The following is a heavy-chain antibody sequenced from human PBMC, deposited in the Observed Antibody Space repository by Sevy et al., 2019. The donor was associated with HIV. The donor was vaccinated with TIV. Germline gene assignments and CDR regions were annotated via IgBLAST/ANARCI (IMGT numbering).Heavy chain of an antibody. CDR1: GGTFSSYA. D-gene: IGHD3-22*01. V-gene: IGHV1-69*06. J-gene: IGHJ6*03. CDR2: IIPIFGTA. CDR3: ARGGNYYDSSVSSYYYYMDV. Sequence: ASVKVSCKASGGTFSSYAISWVRQAPGQWLEWMGGIIPIFGTANYAQKFQGRVTITADKSTSTAYMELSSLRSEDTAVYYCARGGNYYDSSVSSYYYYMDVWGKGTTVTVSS.